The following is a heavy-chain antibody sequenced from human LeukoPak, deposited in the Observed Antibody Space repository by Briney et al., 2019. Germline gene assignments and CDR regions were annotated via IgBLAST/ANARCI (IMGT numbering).Heavy chain of an antibody. CDR2: MNPNGGNT. Sequence: ASVKVSCKASGYTFTTYDINWVRQATGQGLEWMGWMNPNGGNTGYAQKFQGRVTMTRNTSISTAYMELSSLRSEDTAVYYCARGPNKSDGGNSGSAWFDPWGQGTLVTVSS. D-gene: IGHD4-23*01. CDR3: ARGPNKSDGGNSGSAWFDP. J-gene: IGHJ5*02. V-gene: IGHV1-8*01. CDR1: GYTFTTYD.